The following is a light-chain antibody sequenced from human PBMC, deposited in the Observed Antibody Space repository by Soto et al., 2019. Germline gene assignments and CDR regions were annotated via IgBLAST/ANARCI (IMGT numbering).Light chain of an antibody. CDR1: QSVSSRF. V-gene: IGKV3-20*01. J-gene: IGKJ1*01. CDR2: GAS. Sequence: EIVLTQSPGTLSLSPGERATLSCRASQSVSSRFLAWYQQKPGQAPKVLIYGASTRATGIPDRFSGSGSGTVFTLSISRLEPEDLAVYYCQQYESSRTFGQGTKVEMK. CDR3: QQYESSRT.